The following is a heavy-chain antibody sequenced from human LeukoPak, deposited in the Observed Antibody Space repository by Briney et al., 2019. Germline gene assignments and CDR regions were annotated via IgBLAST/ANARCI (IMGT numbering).Heavy chain of an antibody. Sequence: GGSLRLSCAASGFTFSSYAMSWVRQAPGKGLEWVSAISGSGGRTYYADSVKGRFTISRDNSKNTLYLQMNSLRAEDTAVYYCAKYYYDILTGYYSPPDYWGQGTLVTVSS. V-gene: IGHV3-23*01. CDR1: GFTFSSYA. CDR2: ISGSGGRT. J-gene: IGHJ4*02. D-gene: IGHD3-9*01. CDR3: AKYYYDILTGYYSPPDY.